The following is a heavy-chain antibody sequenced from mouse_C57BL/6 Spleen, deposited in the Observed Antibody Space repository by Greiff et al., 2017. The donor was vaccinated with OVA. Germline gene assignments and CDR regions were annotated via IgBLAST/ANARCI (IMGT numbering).Heavy chain of an antibody. CDR1: GYTFTSYW. CDR2: IHPNSGST. D-gene: IGHD1-1*01. V-gene: IGHV1-64*01. Sequence: QVQLQQPGAELVKPGASVKLSCKASGYTFTSYWMHWVKQRPGQGLEWIGMIHPNSGSTNYNEKFKSKATLTVDKSSSTAYMQLSSLTSEDSAVYYCARAETSRHFDVWGTGTTVTVSS. CDR3: ARAETSRHFDV. J-gene: IGHJ1*03.